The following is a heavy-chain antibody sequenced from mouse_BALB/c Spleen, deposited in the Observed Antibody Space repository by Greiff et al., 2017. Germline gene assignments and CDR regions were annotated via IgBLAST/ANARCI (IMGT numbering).Heavy chain of an antibody. D-gene: IGHD2-4*01. CDR3: ARSGYYFDY. CDR1: GYTFTSYT. V-gene: IGHV1-4*02. CDR2: INPSSGYT. J-gene: IGHJ3*01. Sequence: VQLQQSAAELARPGASVKMSCKASGYTFTSYTMHWVKQRPGQGLEWIGYINPSSGYTEYNQKFKDKTTLTADKSSSTAYMQLSSLTSEDSAVYYCARSGYYFDYWGQGTLVTVSA.